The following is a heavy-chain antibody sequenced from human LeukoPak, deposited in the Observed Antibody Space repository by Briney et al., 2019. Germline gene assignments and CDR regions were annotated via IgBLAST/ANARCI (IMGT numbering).Heavy chain of an antibody. CDR1: GFSLSTSGMC. D-gene: IGHD3-22*01. J-gene: IGHJ4*02. V-gene: IGHV2-70*11. CDR2: IDWDDDK. Sequence: GSGPTLVNPTQTLTLTCSFSGFSLSTSGMCVSWIRQPPGKALEWLARIDWDDDKYSTSLKTRLTISKDTSKNQIVLTMTNMDPVDTATYYCARSNYYDTPLDYWGQGTLVTVSS. CDR3: ARSNYYDTPLDY.